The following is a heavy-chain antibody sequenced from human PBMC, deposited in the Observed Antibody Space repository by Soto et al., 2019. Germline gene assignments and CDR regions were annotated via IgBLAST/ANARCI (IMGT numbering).Heavy chain of an antibody. Sequence: GGSLRLSCAASGFTFTTYAMSWVRQAPGKGLEWVSGISGSGGSTYTVDSVKGRFTISRDSSRNTLYLQMNSLRAEDTAVYYCAKAGYCSGSSCYAKSSFDXWGQGTLVTVSS. V-gene: IGHV3-23*01. J-gene: IGHJ4*02. CDR1: GFTFTTYA. D-gene: IGHD2-15*01. CDR3: AKAGYCSGSSCYAKSSFDX. CDR2: ISGSGGST.